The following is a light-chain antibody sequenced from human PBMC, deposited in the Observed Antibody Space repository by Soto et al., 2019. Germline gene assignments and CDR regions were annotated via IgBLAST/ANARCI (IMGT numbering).Light chain of an antibody. CDR3: QQYNSYLYT. J-gene: IGKJ2*01. V-gene: IGKV1-5*03. CDR2: KAS. Sequence: DIQMTQSPSTLSASVGDRVTITCRASQSISSWLAWYQQKPGKAPKLLIYKASSLESGVPSRFSGSGSGTEFTLTISSLQPYDFATYYCQQYNSYLYTFGQGNKVEIK. CDR1: QSISSW.